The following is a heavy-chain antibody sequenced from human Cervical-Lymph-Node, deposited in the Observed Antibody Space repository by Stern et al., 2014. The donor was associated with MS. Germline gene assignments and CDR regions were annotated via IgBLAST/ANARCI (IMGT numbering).Heavy chain of an antibody. CDR3: AKDPVHSQVGADFLFRRLDV. V-gene: IGHV3-30*18. Sequence: QVQLVESGGGAVQPGRSLRLSCAASGFTFSKYDMHWVRQVPGKGLEWMAVISFEGNQKFYADSVKGRFTISMDNPNNTLYLQMISLRPEDTAVYYCAKDPVHSQVGADFLFRRLDVWGQGTTVTVSS. CDR2: ISFEGNQK. D-gene: IGHD1-26*01. CDR1: GFTFSKYD. J-gene: IGHJ6*02.